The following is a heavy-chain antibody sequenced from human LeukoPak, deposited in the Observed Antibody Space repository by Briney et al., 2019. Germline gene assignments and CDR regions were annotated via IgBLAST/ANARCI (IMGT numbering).Heavy chain of an antibody. CDR1: GGSISSSSYY. J-gene: IGHJ5*02. Sequence: SETLSLTCTVSGGSISSSSYYWGWIRQPPGKGLEWIGSIYYSGSTYYNPSLKSRVTISVDTSKNQFSLKLSSVTAADTAVYYCARRHKLRITMVRGVIWGFDPWGQGTLVTVSS. CDR2: IYYSGST. CDR3: ARRHKLRITMVRGVIWGFDP. D-gene: IGHD3-10*01. V-gene: IGHV4-39*07.